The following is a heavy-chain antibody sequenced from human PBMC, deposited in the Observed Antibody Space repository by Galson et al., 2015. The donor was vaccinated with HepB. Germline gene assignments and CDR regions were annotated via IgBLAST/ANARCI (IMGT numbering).Heavy chain of an antibody. D-gene: IGHD2-15*01. V-gene: IGHV6-1*01. Sequence: CAISGDSVSRNSGAWNWIRQSPSRGLEWLGRTYYRSKWYNDYAVSVKSRITITPDTSKNQFSLQLNSVPPEDTAVYYCARGSATLRAFDIWGQGTMVTVSS. CDR2: TYYRSKWYN. J-gene: IGHJ3*02. CDR3: ARGSATLRAFDI. CDR1: GDSVSRNSGA.